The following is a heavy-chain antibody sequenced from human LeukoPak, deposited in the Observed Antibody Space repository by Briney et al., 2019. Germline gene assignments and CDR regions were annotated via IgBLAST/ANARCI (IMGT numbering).Heavy chain of an antibody. Sequence: SETLSLTCAVSGGSISGYYWSWLRQPAGKGLEWIGRIHTSEGSNYNPSLESRVTMSVVTSKNQFSLNLRSVTAADAAVYYCARWRDHGWFDPWGQGTLVTVSS. CDR3: ARWRDHGWFDP. V-gene: IGHV4-4*07. CDR2: IHTSEGS. CDR1: GGSISGYY. D-gene: IGHD1-14*01. J-gene: IGHJ5*02.